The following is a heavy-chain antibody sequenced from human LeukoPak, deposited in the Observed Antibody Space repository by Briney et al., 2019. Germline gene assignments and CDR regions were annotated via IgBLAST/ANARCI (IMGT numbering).Heavy chain of an antibody. Sequence: GGSLRLSCAASGFTFSSYAMHWVRQAPGKGLEWVAVISYDGSNKYYAGSVKGRFTISRDNSKNTLYLQMNSLRAEDTAVYYCARVSKMGSPFDYWGQGTLVTVSS. CDR2: ISYDGSNK. CDR1: GFTFSSYA. CDR3: ARVSKMGSPFDY. V-gene: IGHV3-30-3*01. D-gene: IGHD5-24*01. J-gene: IGHJ4*02.